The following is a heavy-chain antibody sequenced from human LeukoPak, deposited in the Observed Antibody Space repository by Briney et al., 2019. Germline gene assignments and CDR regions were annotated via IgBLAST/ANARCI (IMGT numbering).Heavy chain of an antibody. V-gene: IGHV3-21*01. CDR2: IGATQTYI. CDR1: GFTFATYT. J-gene: IGHJ4*02. CDR3: ARDSGSRAFDY. D-gene: IGHD3-10*01. Sequence: PGGSLRLACTGAGFTFATYTFNWVRQAPGKGLEWVASIGATQTYIYYADSVKGRFTVSRDNAEKSVYLQMNSLRAEDTAVYYCARDSGSRAFDYWGQGTLVTVSS.